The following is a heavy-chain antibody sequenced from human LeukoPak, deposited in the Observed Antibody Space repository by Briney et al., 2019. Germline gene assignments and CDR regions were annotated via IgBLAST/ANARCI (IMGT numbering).Heavy chain of an antibody. CDR1: GLTFNTAW. Sequence: PGGSLTLSRAPAGLTFNTAWLAWVRQEPGKGLEWVGRIKGKDDGGPTDFTAPLQGRFSISREDSRTTVYLQMTSLKTEDTAVYYWTPGYERGGLGPGDGYNLAFWGQGTLVTVSS. D-gene: IGHD5-24*01. CDR2: IKGKDDGGPT. J-gene: IGHJ4*02. V-gene: IGHV3-15*01. CDR3: TPGYERGGLGPGDGYNLAF.